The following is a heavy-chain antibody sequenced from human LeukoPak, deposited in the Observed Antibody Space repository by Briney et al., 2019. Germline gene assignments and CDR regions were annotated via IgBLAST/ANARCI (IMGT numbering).Heavy chain of an antibody. V-gene: IGHV3-33*01. CDR1: GFNFRSYG. J-gene: IGHJ4*02. Sequence: AGGSLRLSCVASGFNFRSYGMHWVRQAPGKGLEWLAVIWYDGSNKYYAESVKGRFTISKDNSKNTLYLQMSSLRAEDTAVYYCATARDEYYFDYWGQGTLVTVSS. CDR3: ATARDEYYFDY. CDR2: IWYDGSNK.